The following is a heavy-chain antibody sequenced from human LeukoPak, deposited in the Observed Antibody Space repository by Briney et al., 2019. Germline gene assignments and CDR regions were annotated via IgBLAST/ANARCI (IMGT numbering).Heavy chain of an antibody. D-gene: IGHD3-22*01. Sequence: SEALSLTCAVYGGSFSGYYWSWIRQPPGKGLEWIEYIYYSGSTNYNPSLKSRVTISVDTSKNQFSLKLSSVTAADTAVYYCARVVYDSSGYYSFDYWGQGTLVTVSS. CDR2: IYYSGST. V-gene: IGHV4-59*01. CDR1: GGSFSGYY. J-gene: IGHJ4*02. CDR3: ARVVYDSSGYYSFDY.